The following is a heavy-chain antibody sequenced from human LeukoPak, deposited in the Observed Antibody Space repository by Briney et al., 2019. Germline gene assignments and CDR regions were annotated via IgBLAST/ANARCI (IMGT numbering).Heavy chain of an antibody. Sequence: GGSLRLSCAASGFTFSSYSMNWVRQVPGKGLEWVSYISSSSSTIYYADSVKGRFTISRDNAKNSLYLQMNSLRAEDTAVYYCARDYGGSSFDYWGQGTLVTVSS. V-gene: IGHV3-48*01. CDR2: ISSSSSTI. J-gene: IGHJ4*02. CDR3: ARDYGGSSFDY. D-gene: IGHD1-26*01. CDR1: GFTFSSYS.